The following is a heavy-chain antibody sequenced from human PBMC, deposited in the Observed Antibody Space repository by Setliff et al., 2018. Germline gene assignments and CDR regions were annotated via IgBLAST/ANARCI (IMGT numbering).Heavy chain of an antibody. Sequence: GASVKVSCKASGYTFTAYYMHWVRQAPGQGLEWMGVIDPSGTRTVSAQSFKGRITLTRDTSTDTAYMEVNSLKSEDTAVYFCASDLMGFWGQGTLVTVSS. CDR2: IDPSGTRT. J-gene: IGHJ4*02. V-gene: IGHV1-46*01. CDR1: GYTFTAYY. D-gene: IGHD3-9*01. CDR3: ASDLMGF.